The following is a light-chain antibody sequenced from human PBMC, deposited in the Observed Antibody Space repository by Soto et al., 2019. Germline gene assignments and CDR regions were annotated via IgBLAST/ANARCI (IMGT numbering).Light chain of an antibody. CDR3: QQYDNLPLT. Sequence: DIQMTQSPSTLSASVGDRVTITCRASQSVSISLAWYQQKPGKAPKLLIYDASNLETGVPSRFSGSGSGTDFTFTISSLQPEDIATYYCQQYDNLPLTFGGGTKVEIK. J-gene: IGKJ4*01. CDR2: DAS. CDR1: QSVSIS. V-gene: IGKV1-33*01.